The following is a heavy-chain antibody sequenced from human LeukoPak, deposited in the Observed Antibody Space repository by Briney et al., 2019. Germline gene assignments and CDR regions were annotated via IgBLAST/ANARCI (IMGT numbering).Heavy chain of an antibody. J-gene: IGHJ6*02. CDR1: GFTVSSNY. CDR3: ARYAPDYYYYYGMDV. CDR2: IYSGGST. V-gene: IGHV3-53*05. Sequence: PGGSLRLSCAASGFTVSSNYMSWVRQPPGKGLEWVSVIYSGGSTYYADSVKGRFTISRDNSKNTLYLQMNSLRAEDTAVYYCARYAPDYYYYYGMDVWGQGTTVTVSS.